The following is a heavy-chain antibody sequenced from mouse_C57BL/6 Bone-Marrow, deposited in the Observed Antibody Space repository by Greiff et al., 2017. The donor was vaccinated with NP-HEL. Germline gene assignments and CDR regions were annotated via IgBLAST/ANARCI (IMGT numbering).Heavy chain of an antibody. D-gene: IGHD1-1*01. V-gene: IGHV2-5*01. J-gene: IGHJ1*03. CDR2: IWRGGST. CDR1: GFSLTSYG. Sequence: QVQLKESGPGLVQPSQSLSITCTVSGFSLTSYGVHWVRQSPGKGLEWLGVIWRGGSTDYNAAFMSRLSITKDNSKSQVYFKMNSLQADDTAIYYCAKTYYYGSSYDIDVWGTGTTVTVSS. CDR3: AKTYYYGSSYDIDV.